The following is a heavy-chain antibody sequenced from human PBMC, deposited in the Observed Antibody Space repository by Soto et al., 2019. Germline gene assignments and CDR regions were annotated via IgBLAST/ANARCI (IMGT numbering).Heavy chain of an antibody. V-gene: IGHV3-30-3*01. Sequence: GGSLRLSCAASGFTFSSDAMHWVRQVPGKGLEWVALISHDASNKYYADSVKGLFTISRENSKNTLYLQMNSLRAEDTAVYYCARDDRRMGDGYNYHWGPGTLVTVSS. D-gene: IGHD5-12*01. J-gene: IGHJ5*02. CDR2: ISHDASNK. CDR3: ARDDRRMGDGYNYH. CDR1: GFTFSSDA.